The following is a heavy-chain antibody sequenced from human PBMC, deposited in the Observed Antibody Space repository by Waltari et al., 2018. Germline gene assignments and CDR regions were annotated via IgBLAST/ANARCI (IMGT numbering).Heavy chain of an antibody. V-gene: IGHV3-9*03. CDR1: GFNFDDYA. D-gene: IGHD6-13*01. J-gene: IGHJ4*02. CDR3: AKEGVRYSSSWYYFDY. Sequence: EVQLVESGGGLVQPGRSLRLSCAASGFNFDDYAMHWVRKAPGKGLEWVSGISWNSGSIGYADSVKGRFTISRDNAKNSLYLQMNSLRAEDMALYYCAKEGVRYSSSWYYFDYWGQGTLVTVSS. CDR2: ISWNSGSI.